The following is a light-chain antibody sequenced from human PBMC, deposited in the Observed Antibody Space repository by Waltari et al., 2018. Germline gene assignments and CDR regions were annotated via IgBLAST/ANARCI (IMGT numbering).Light chain of an antibody. V-gene: IGKV3-20*01. CDR1: QSVGRN. CDR3: QHYVRLPVT. CDR2: GAS. J-gene: IGKJ1*01. Sequence: IVLTQSPGTLSLSPGESATLSCRTSQSVGRNLAWYQQKPGQAPRLLIYGASIRATGIPDRFSGSGSGTDFSLTISRLEPEDFAVYYCQHYVRLPVTFGQGTKVEIK.